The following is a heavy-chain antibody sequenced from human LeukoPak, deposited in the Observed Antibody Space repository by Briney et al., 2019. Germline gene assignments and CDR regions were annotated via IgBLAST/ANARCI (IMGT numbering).Heavy chain of an antibody. Sequence: GGSLRLSCAASGFTFSSYSMNWVRQAPGKGLEWVSSISSSSSYIYYADSVKGRFTISRDNAKNSLYLQMNSLRAEDTAVYYCARVPFHGSGSQAFDIWGQGTMVTVSS. CDR3: ARVPFHGSGSQAFDI. V-gene: IGHV3-21*01. J-gene: IGHJ3*02. CDR1: GFTFSSYS. D-gene: IGHD3-10*01. CDR2: ISSSSSYI.